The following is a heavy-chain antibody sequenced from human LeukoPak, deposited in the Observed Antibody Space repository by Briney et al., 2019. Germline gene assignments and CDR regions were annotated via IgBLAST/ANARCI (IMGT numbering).Heavy chain of an antibody. J-gene: IGHJ4*02. CDR1: GGSFSGYY. Sequence: SETLSLTCAVYGGSFSGYYWSWIRQPPGKGLEWIGEINHSGSTNYNPSLKSRVTISVDTSKNQFSLKLSSVTAADTAVYYCARDNYDSSGLDYWGQGTLVTVSS. V-gene: IGHV4-34*01. D-gene: IGHD3-22*01. CDR2: INHSGST. CDR3: ARDNYDSSGLDY.